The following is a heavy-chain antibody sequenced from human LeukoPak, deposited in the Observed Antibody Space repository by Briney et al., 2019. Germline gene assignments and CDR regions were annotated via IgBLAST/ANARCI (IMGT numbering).Heavy chain of an antibody. V-gene: IGHV3-21*01. Sequence: PGGSLRLSCAASGFTFSSYSMNWVRQAPGKGLEWVSSISSSSSYIYYADSVKGRFTISRDNAKNSLYLQMNSLRAEDTAVYYCARAPKRGATTGVDYWGQGTLVTVSS. CDR3: ARAPKRGATTGVDY. CDR2: ISSSSSYI. D-gene: IGHD1-26*01. J-gene: IGHJ4*02. CDR1: GFTFSSYS.